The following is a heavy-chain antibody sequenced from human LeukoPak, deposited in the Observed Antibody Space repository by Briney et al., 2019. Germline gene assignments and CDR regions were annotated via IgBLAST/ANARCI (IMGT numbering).Heavy chain of an antibody. D-gene: IGHD3-10*01. CDR2: IYPGDSDT. CDR3: ARSSHYYYGSGPLHAYYFDY. CDR1: GYSFTSYW. J-gene: IGHJ4*02. Sequence: GESLKISCKGSGYSFTSYWIGWVRQKPGKALEWMGIIYPGDSDTRNSPSLQGQLIISVDKSISTAYLQWSSLKASDTAMYYCARSSHYYYGSGPLHAYYFDYWGQGTLVTVSS. V-gene: IGHV5-51*01.